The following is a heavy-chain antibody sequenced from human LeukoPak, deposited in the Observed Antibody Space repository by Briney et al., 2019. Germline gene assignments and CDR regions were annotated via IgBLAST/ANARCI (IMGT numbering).Heavy chain of an antibody. CDR1: GYTLSELS. J-gene: IGHJ6*03. D-gene: IGHD1-14*01. CDR3: ARTLWGGPSAWYFYYMDV. V-gene: IGHV1-24*01. Sequence: ASVRVSCKVSGYTLSELSMHWVRQALGKGLEWMGGFDPEDNEIIYAQKFQDRVTMTEATSTDTAYMELSSLRSEDTAVYYCARTLWGGPSAWYFYYMDVWGKGTTVTVSS. CDR2: FDPEDNEI.